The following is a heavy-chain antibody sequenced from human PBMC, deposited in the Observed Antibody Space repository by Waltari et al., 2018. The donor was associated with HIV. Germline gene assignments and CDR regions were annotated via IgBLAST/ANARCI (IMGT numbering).Heavy chain of an antibody. CDR2: IYGEGRT. Sequence: RLVESGGDSVRPGGALRLSCTASGFSVGKNSMSWVRQASGKGLGWVSPIYGEGRTVYADAVEGRFSTSRETSKNMVHLRMDSLRTEDSAVYYCVREVFYYEESGRPGWFDPWGQGTLVAVSS. J-gene: IGHJ5*02. CDR3: VREVFYYEESGRPGWFDP. V-gene: IGHV3-66*01. D-gene: IGHD3-16*01. CDR1: GFSVGKNS.